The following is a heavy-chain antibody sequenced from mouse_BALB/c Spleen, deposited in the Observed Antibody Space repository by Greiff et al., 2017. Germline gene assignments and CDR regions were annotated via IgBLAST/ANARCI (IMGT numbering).Heavy chain of an antibody. CDR2: IDPFNGGT. D-gene: IGHD1-1*01. V-gene: IGHV1S135*01. J-gene: IGHJ3*01. CDR1: GYSFTSYY. CDR3: ARHDTGFAY. Sequence: VQLKQSGPELMKPGASVKISCKASGYSFTSYYMHWVKQSHGKSLEWIGYIDPFNGGTSYNQKFKGKATLTVDKSSSTAYMHLSSLTSEDSAVYYCARHDTGFAYWGQGTLVTVSA.